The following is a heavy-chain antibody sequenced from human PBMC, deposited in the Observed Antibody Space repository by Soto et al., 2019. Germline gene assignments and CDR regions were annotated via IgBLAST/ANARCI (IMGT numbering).Heavy chain of an antibody. V-gene: IGHV3-30-3*01. CDR1: GFTFSGYA. CDR3: ARDLQFPGIANGMDV. CDR2: ISYDGSNK. J-gene: IGHJ6*02. Sequence: PGGSLRLSCAASGFTFSGYAMHWVRQSPGKGLEWVAVISYDGSNKYYADSVKGRFTISRDNSKNTLYLQMNSLRAEDTAVYYCARDLQFPGIANGMDVWGQGTTVTVSS. D-gene: IGHD2-21*01.